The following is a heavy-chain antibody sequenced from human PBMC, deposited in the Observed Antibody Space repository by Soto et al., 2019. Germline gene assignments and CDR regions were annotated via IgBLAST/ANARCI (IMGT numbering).Heavy chain of an antibody. CDR3: AKAQSYYDPSAGFDM. V-gene: IGHV3-11*03. J-gene: IGHJ3*02. D-gene: IGHD3-22*01. Sequence: GGSLRLSCAASGFSFRDYYMIWIRQAPGKGLEWVSYVSSGSTYTNYAESVKGRFTISRDDAKNSLFLQMNSLRVEGTAVYYCAKAQSYYDPSAGFDMWGQGTMVTVSS. CDR2: VSSGSTYT. CDR1: GFSFRDYY.